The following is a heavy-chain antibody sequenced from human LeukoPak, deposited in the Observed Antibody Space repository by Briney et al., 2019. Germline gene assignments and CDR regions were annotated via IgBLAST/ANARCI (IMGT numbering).Heavy chain of an antibody. D-gene: IGHD4-17*01. CDR2: ISAYNGNT. J-gene: IGHJ4*02. CDR1: GYTFTSYG. Sequence: ASVTVSCKASGYTFTSYGISWVRQAPGQGLEWMGWISAYNGNTNYAQKLQGRVTMTTDTSTSTAYMELRSLRSDDTAVYYCARVDYDPNSVDYWGQGTLVTVSS. CDR3: ARVDYDPNSVDY. V-gene: IGHV1-18*01.